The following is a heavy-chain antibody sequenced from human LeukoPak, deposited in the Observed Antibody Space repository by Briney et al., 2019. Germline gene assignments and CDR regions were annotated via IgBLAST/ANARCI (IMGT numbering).Heavy chain of an antibody. Sequence: SVKVSCKASGGTFSSYAISWVRQAPGQGLEWMGGIIPIFGTANYAQKFQGRVTITADESTSTAYMELSSLRSEDTAVYYCARVVRQQLIPDAFDIWGQGTMVTVSS. CDR3: ARVVRQQLIPDAFDI. CDR2: IIPIFGTA. V-gene: IGHV1-69*01. J-gene: IGHJ3*02. D-gene: IGHD6-13*01. CDR1: GGTFSSYA.